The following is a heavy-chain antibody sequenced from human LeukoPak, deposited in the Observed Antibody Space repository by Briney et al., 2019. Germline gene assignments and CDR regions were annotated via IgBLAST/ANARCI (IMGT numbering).Heavy chain of an antibody. CDR1: GFTFSGYA. Sequence: GGSLRLSCAASGFTFSGYAMHWVRQAPGKGLEWVAVISYDGSNKYYADSVKGRFTISRDNSKNTLYLQMNSLRAEDTAVYYCATGHEYSDYVRGSYRQSGFDYWGQGTLVTASS. J-gene: IGHJ4*02. V-gene: IGHV3-30-3*01. CDR2: ISYDGSNK. CDR3: ATGHEYSDYVRGSYRQSGFDY. D-gene: IGHD3-16*02.